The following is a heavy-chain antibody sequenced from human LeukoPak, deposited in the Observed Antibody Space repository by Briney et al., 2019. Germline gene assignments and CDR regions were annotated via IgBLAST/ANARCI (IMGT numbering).Heavy chain of an antibody. J-gene: IGHJ4*02. D-gene: IGHD6-13*01. CDR2: ISGNGGGT. Sequence: GGSLRLSCAASGFTFSSYAMSWARQAPGKGLEWVSGISGNGGGTYYADSVKGRFTISRDNSKNTLYLQMNSLRAEDTAVYYCAKSFGYNRSWFDYWGQGTPVTVSS. CDR3: AKSFGYNRSWFDY. CDR1: GFTFSSYA. V-gene: IGHV3-23*01.